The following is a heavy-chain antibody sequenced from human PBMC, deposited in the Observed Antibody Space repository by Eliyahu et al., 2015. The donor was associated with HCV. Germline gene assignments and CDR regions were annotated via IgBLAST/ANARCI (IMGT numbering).Heavy chain of an antibody. CDR3: TSSGWREFDP. V-gene: IGHV3-73*02. D-gene: IGHD6-19*01. CDR2: IRSKANSYAT. CDR1: GXTFSGSA. Sequence: EVQLVESGGGXVQPGGSLXLSCAAXGXTFSGSAMHWVRXASGXGLEWVGRIRSKANSYATAYAASVKGRFTISRDDSKNTAYLQMNSLKTEDTAVYYCTSSGWREFDPWGQGTLVTVSS. J-gene: IGHJ5*02.